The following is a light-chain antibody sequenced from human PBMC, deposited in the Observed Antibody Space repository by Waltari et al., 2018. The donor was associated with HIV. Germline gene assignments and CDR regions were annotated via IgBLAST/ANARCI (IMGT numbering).Light chain of an antibody. J-gene: IGLJ3*02. V-gene: IGLV1-40*01. CDR1: SSNIGAGYD. CDR3: QSYDSSLSGSWV. CDR2: GNN. Sequence: QPVLTQPPSESGAPGQRVTFSCTGSSSNIGAGYDVHWYQQLPGTAPKLLIYGNNNRPSGVPDRFSGSKSGTSASLAITGLQAEDEADYYCQSYDSSLSGSWVFGGGTKLTVL.